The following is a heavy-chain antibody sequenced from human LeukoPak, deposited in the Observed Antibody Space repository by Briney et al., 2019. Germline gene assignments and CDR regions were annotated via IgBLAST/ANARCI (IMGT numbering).Heavy chain of an antibody. CDR2: ISSSSTYI. D-gene: IGHD6-19*01. J-gene: IGHJ4*02. V-gene: IGHV3-21*01. Sequence: GGSLRLSCAASGFTFSSYSMNWVRQAPGKGLEWVSSISSSSTYIYYADSVKGRFTISRDNSKNSLYLQMNSLRAEDTAVYYCARGITVTDILDYFDYWGQGTLVTVSS. CDR3: ARGITVTDILDYFDY. CDR1: GFTFSSYS.